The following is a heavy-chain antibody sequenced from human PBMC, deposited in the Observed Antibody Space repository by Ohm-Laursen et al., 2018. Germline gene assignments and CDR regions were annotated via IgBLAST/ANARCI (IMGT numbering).Heavy chain of an antibody. CDR2: ISSSGSTI. J-gene: IGHJ4*02. V-gene: IGHV3-11*01. D-gene: IGHD3-3*01. CDR3: ARSRFLEWLLPTFDY. Sequence: SLRLSCAASGFTFSDYYMSWIRQAPGKGLEWVSYISSSGSTIYYADSVKGRFTISRDNAKNSLYLQMNSLRAEDTAVYYCARSRFLEWLLPTFDYCGQGTLVTVSS. CDR1: GFTFSDYY.